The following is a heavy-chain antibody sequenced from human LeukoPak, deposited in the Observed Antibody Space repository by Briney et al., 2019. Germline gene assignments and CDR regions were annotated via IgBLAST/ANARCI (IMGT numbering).Heavy chain of an antibody. CDR2: INSDGSST. V-gene: IGHV3-74*01. J-gene: IGHJ6*03. CDR1: GFTFSSYW. Sequence: GGSLRLSCAASGFTFSSYWMHWVRQAPGKGLVWVSRINSDGSSTSYADSVEGRFTISRDNAKNTLYLQMNSLRAEDTAVYYCARDGRKTYYMDVWGKGTTVTVSS. CDR3: ARDGRKTYYMDV.